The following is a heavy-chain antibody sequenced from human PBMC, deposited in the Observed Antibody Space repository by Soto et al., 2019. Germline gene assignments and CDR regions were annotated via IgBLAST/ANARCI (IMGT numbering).Heavy chain of an antibody. V-gene: IGHV1-2*04. CDR3: ARDYTYYDFWSGYQGGHYYYGMDV. J-gene: IGHJ6*02. Sequence: ASVKVSCKASGYTFTGYYMHWVRQAPGQGLEWMGWINPNSGGTNYAQKFQGWVTMTRDTSISTAYMELSRLRSDDTAVYYCARDYTYYDFWSGYQGGHYYYGMDVWGQGTTVTVSS. D-gene: IGHD3-3*01. CDR1: GYTFTGYY. CDR2: INPNSGGT.